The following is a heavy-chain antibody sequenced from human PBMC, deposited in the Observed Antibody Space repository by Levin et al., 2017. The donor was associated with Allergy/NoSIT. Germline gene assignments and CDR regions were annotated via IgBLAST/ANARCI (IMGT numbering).Heavy chain of an antibody. CDR3: ARARYYDSSGYYLVESYFDY. CDR2: IYYSGST. V-gene: IGHV4-59*01. CDR1: GGSISSYY. D-gene: IGHD3-22*01. J-gene: IGHJ4*02. Sequence: SETLSLTCTVSGGSISSYYWSWIRQPPGKGLEWIGYIYYSGSTNYNPSLKSRVTISVDTSKNQFSLKLSSVTAADTAVYYCARARYYDSSGYYLVESYFDYWGQGTLVTVSS.